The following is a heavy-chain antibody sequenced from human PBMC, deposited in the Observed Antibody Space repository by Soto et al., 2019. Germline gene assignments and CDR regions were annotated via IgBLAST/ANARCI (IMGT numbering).Heavy chain of an antibody. D-gene: IGHD2-2*03. CDR2: INAGSGKA. V-gene: IGHV1-3*01. Sequence: QIQLVQSGAEVKKPGASVKVSCKASGYTFTGFPIHWVRQAPGQRPEWMGWINAGSGKAESAQKFQGRVTINRDTSASTVYMELNSLRPEDTAVYYCARVEIVGFDYWGQGTLVTVSS. CDR3: ARVEIVGFDY. J-gene: IGHJ4*02. CDR1: GYTFTGFP.